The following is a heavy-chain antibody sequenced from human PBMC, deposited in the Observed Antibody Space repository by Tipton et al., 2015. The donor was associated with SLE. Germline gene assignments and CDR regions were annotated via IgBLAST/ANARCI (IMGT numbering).Heavy chain of an antibody. Sequence: TLSLTCTVSGGSISSSSYYWGWIRQPPGKGLEWIGSIYYSGSTYYNPSLKSRVTISVDTSKNQISLNLRSVTAADTAVYYCARDQAFSGSYNGKEAFDIWGQGTTVTVSS. CDR1: GGSISSSSYY. V-gene: IGHV4-39*02. CDR2: IYYSGST. J-gene: IGHJ3*02. CDR3: ARDQAFSGSYNGKEAFDI. D-gene: IGHD1-26*01.